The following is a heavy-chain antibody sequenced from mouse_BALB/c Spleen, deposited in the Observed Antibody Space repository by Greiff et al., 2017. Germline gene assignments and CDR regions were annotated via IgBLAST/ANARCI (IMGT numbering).Heavy chain of an antibody. CDR1: GFTFNTYA. D-gene: IGHD2-2*01. CDR2: IRSKSNNYAT. CDR3: VSDGSWFAY. J-gene: IGHJ3*01. V-gene: IGHV10-1*02. Sequence: EVKLVESGGGLVQPKGSLKLSCAASGFTFNTYAMNWVRQAPGKGLEWVARIRSKSNNYATYYADSVKDRFTISRDDSQSMLYLQMNNLKTEDTAMYYCVSDGSWFAYWGQGTLVTVSA.